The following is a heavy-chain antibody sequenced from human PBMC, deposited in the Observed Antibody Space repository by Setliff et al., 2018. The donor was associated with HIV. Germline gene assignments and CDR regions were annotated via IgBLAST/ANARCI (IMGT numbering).Heavy chain of an antibody. V-gene: IGHV3-30*18. Sequence: GGSLRLSCTASGFTFRNYGMNWVRQAPGKGLKWVAITSYDGTYRHYADSVRGRFTISRDNSRNTVYLDMNSLTAEDTAVYYCAKDGQRVGYGSDFDYWGQGTLVTVSS. D-gene: IGHD6-25*01. CDR2: TSYDGTYR. CDR1: GFTFRNYG. J-gene: IGHJ4*02. CDR3: AKDGQRVGYGSDFDY.